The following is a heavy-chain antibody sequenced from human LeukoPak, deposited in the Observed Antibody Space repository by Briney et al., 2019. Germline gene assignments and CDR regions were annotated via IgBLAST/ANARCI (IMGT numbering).Heavy chain of an antibody. Sequence: GGSLGLSCAASGFTFSSYWMSWVRQAPGKGLEWVATIKQDGSEKYYVDSVRGRFTISRDNAKNSLYLQMNSLRVEDTAVYYCARAVISADSNWGRGTLVTVSS. CDR2: IKQDGSEK. CDR3: ARAVISADSN. V-gene: IGHV3-7*01. J-gene: IGHJ4*02. CDR1: GFTFSSYW. D-gene: IGHD2-2*01.